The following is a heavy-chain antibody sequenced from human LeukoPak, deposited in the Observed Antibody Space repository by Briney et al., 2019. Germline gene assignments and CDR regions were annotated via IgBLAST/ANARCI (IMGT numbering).Heavy chain of an antibody. CDR2: IYPGDSDT. D-gene: IGHD2-2*02. V-gene: IGHV5-51*01. CDR3: ARLYCSSASCYTGSSYYFDC. Sequence: PGESLKISWKGSGYSFTNYWIAWVRQMPGKRLEWMGIIYPGDSDTRYSPSFQGQVTISADKSISTAYLQWSSLKASDTAIYYCARLYCSSASCYTGSSYYFDCWGQGTPVTVSS. J-gene: IGHJ4*02. CDR1: GYSFTNYW.